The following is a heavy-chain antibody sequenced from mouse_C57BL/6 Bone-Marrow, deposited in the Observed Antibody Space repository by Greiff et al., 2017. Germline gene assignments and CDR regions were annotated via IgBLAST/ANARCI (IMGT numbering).Heavy chain of an antibody. J-gene: IGHJ4*01. CDR2: IDPETGGT. D-gene: IGHD1-1*01. Sequence: QVQLKQSGAELVRPGASVTLSCKASGYTFTDYEMHWVKQTPVHGLEWIGAIDPETGGTAYNQKFKGKAILTADKSSSTAYMELRSLTAEDSAVYYSTRRRGVYYGSIYNAMDYWGQGTSVTVSS. CDR3: TRRRGVYYGSIYNAMDY. CDR1: GYTFTDYE. V-gene: IGHV1-15*01.